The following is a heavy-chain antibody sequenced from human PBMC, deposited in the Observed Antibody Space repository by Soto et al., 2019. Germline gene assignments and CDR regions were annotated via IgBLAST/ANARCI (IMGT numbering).Heavy chain of an antibody. J-gene: IGHJ6*02. CDR3: ARARGELFVNNYYYGGMDV. CDR1: GGTFSSYA. CDR2: IIPIFGTA. D-gene: IGHD3-10*01. Sequence: SVKVSCKASGGTFSSYAISWVRQAPGQGLEWMGGIIPIFGTANYAQKFQGRVTITADESTSTAYMELSSLRSEDTAMYYCARARGELFVNNYYYGGMDVWGQGTTVTVAS. V-gene: IGHV1-69*13.